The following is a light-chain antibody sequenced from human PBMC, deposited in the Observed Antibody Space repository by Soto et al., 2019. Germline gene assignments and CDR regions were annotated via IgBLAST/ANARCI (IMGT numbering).Light chain of an antibody. J-gene: IGKJ5*01. V-gene: IGKV3-20*01. CDR2: GAS. CDR3: QQYGSSVIT. Sequence: EIVMTQSPATLSVSPGEGATLSCRASQSVSSSYLAWYQQKPGQAPRLLIYGASSRATGIPDRFSGSGSGTDFTLTISRLEPEDFAVYYCQQYGSSVITFGQGTRLEIK. CDR1: QSVSSSY.